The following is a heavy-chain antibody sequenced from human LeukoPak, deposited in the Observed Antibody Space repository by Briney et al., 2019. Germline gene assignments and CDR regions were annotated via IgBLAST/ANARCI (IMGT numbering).Heavy chain of an antibody. V-gene: IGHV4-4*08. CDR1: GGSISSYY. J-gene: IGHJ4*02. D-gene: IGHD2-2*02. CDR2: IYTSGST. Sequence: PSETLSLTCTVSGGSISSYYWSWIRQPPGKGLEWIGRIYTSGSTNYNPSLKSRVTISVDTSKNQFSLKLSSVTAADTAVYYCARGGEYCSSTSCYKEDYWGQGTLVTVSS. CDR3: ARGGEYCSSTSCYKEDY.